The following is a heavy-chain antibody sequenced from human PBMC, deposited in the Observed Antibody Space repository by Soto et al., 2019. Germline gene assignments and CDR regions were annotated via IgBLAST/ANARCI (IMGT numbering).Heavy chain of an antibody. J-gene: IGHJ4*02. D-gene: IGHD3-10*01. Sequence: SETLSLTCTVSGGSISSSIYYWGWIRQPPGKGLEWIGSIYYSGSTYYNPSLKSRVTISVDTSKNQFSLKLSSVTAADTVVYYCARPRVLWFGELDYWGQGTLVTVSS. CDR2: IYYSGST. V-gene: IGHV4-39*01. CDR3: ARPRVLWFGELDY. CDR1: GGSISSSIYY.